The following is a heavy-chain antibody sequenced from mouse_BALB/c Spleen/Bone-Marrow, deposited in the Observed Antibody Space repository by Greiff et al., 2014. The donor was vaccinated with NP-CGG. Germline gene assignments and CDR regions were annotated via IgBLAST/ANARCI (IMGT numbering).Heavy chain of an antibody. D-gene: IGHD2-1*01. V-gene: IGHV7-3*02. CDR3: ARDKNYGSYWYFDV. J-gene: IGHJ1*01. Sequence: DVHLVESGGGLVQPGGSLRLSCATSGFTFTDYYMSWVRQPPGKALEWLGFIRNKANGYTTEYGASVKGRFTISRDNSQSILYLQMNTLRAEDSATYYCARDKNYGSYWYFDVWGAGTTVTVSS. CDR1: GFTFTDYY. CDR2: IRNKANGYTT.